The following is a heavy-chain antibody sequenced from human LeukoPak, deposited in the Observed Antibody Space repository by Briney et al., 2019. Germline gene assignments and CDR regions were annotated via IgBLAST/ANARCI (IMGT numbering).Heavy chain of an antibody. CDR1: GVSIRSSNW. Sequence: SGTLSLTCAVSGVSIRSSNWGSGGRQPPGQGLGGIGEIYNSGSTNYNPSLKSRVTISVDKSKNQFSLKLSSVTAADTAVYYCASSLGYCSSTSCYALDYFDYWGQGTLVTVSS. V-gene: IGHV4-4*02. CDR2: IYNSGST. CDR3: ASSLGYCSSTSCYALDYFDY. J-gene: IGHJ4*02. D-gene: IGHD2-2*01.